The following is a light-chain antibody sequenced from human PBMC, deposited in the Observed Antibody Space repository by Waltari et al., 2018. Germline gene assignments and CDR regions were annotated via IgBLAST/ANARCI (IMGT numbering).Light chain of an antibody. CDR1: NSDVGAYYR. V-gene: IGLV2-18*02. J-gene: IGLJ2*01. Sequence: QSALTQPPSVSGSPGQSVTISCTGSNSDVGAYYRVSWYQQSPGTAPKVVIYEVSNRPSGVPERFAGSKAGNTASLTISGLQAEDEADYYCASYTPSSALVFGGGTKVTVL. CDR2: EVS. CDR3: ASYTPSSALV.